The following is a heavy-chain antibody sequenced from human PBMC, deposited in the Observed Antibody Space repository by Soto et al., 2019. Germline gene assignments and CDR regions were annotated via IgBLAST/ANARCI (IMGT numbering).Heavy chain of an antibody. J-gene: IGHJ4*02. CDR1: GFTFSSYW. CDR2: IKSDGSGT. Sequence: EVQLVESGGGLVQPGESLTLSCAASGFTFSSYWMHWVRQAPGKGLVWVSRIKSDGSGTYYADSVKGRLTISRDNAKXXXXXXXXXXXXXXXXXXXXXXXXXXXXXXXXXLGRHWGQGTLVTVSS. V-gene: IGHV3-74*01. CDR3: XXXXXXXXXXXXXLGRH.